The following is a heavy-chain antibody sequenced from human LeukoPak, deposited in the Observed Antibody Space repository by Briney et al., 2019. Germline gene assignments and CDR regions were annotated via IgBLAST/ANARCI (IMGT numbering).Heavy chain of an antibody. J-gene: IGHJ6*02. D-gene: IGHD3-3*01. Sequence: ASVKVSSTASGYTFTSYGISWVRQAPGQGLEWMGWISAYNGNTNYAQKLQGRVTMTTDTSTSTAYMELRSLRSDDTAVYYCARGGYYDFWRRRDIYYYGMDVWGQGTTVTVSS. CDR1: GYTFTSYG. V-gene: IGHV1-18*01. CDR3: ARGGYYDFWRRRDIYYYGMDV. CDR2: ISAYNGNT.